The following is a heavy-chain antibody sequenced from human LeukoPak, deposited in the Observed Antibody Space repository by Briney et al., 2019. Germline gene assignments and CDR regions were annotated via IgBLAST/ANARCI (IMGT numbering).Heavy chain of an antibody. CDR2: INPSSGST. D-gene: IGHD3-3*01. J-gene: IGHJ4*02. V-gene: IGHV1-46*01. CDR3: ARDLFFWASDY. Sequence: ASVKVSCKASGYTFTSYYMHWVRQAPGQGLEWMGIINPSSGSTSYAQKFQGRVTMTRDTSTTTVYMELSSLRSEDTAGYYGARDLFFWASDYWGQGTLVTVSS. CDR1: GYTFTSYY.